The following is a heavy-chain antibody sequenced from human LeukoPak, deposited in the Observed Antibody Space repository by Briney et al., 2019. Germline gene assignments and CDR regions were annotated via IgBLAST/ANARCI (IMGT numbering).Heavy chain of an antibody. J-gene: IGHJ4*02. Sequence: GRSLRLSCAASGFTFSSYAMHGVRQAPGKGLEWVAIISYDGNNKYYADSVKGRFTISRDNSKNTLYLQMNSLRAEDTAVYYCARNIPVTRWGYWGQGTLVTVSS. CDR3: ARNIPVTRWGY. CDR2: ISYDGNNK. CDR1: GFTFSSYA. D-gene: IGHD2-21*01. V-gene: IGHV3-30-3*01.